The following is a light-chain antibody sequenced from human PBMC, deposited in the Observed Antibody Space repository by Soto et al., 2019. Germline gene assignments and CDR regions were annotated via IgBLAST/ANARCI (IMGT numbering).Light chain of an antibody. CDR2: LGS. J-gene: IGKJ1*01. V-gene: IGKV2-28*01. CDR3: MQALQTPRT. Sequence: DLVMTQSPLSLPVTPGEPASISCRSSQSLLHSNGYNYLDWYLQKPGQSPQLLIYLGSNRASGVPDRFSGSGSGTDFTLKISRVEAEDVGVSYCMQALQTPRTFGQGTKVEIK. CDR1: QSLLHSNGYNY.